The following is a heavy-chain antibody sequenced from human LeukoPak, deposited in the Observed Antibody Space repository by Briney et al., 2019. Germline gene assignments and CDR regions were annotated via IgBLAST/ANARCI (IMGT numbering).Heavy chain of an antibody. J-gene: IGHJ4*02. Sequence: ASVKVSCKASGYTFTSYGISWVRQAPGQGLEWMGIINPSGGSTSYAQKFQGRVTMTRDTSTSTVYMELSSLRSEDTAVYYCARALVVVSSKAYFDYWGQGTLVTVSS. CDR2: INPSGGST. CDR3: ARALVVVSSKAYFDY. D-gene: IGHD2-15*01. CDR1: GYTFTSYG. V-gene: IGHV1-46*01.